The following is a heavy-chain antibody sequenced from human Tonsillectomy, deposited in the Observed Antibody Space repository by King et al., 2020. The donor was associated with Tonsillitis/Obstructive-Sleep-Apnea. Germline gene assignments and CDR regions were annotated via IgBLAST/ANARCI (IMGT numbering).Heavy chain of an antibody. CDR2: INHSGNN. J-gene: IGHJ4*02. D-gene: IGHD3-3*01. CDR3: ARSTMFGVVITPLYFDY. Sequence: VQLQQWGAGLLKPSETPSLTCAVYGGSFSGYYWSWIRQPPGKGLEWIGEINHSGNNNYNPSLKSRVTISVDTSKNQFSLNLSSVTAADTAIYYCARSTMFGVVITPLYFDYWGQGTLVTVSS. V-gene: IGHV4-34*01. CDR1: GGSFSGYY.